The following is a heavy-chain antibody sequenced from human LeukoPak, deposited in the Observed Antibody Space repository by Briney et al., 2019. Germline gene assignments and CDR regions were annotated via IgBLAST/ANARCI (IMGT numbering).Heavy chain of an antibody. J-gene: IGHJ4*02. CDR2: IYYSGST. D-gene: IGHD6-19*01. CDR1: GGPINNDH. CDR3: ARVRRLVIGGYYFDY. Sequence: SETLSLTCTVSGGPINNDHWSWIRQPPGKGLEWIGYIYYSGSTNYNPSLKSRVTISVDTSKNQFSLKLSSVTAADTAVYYCARVRRLVIGGYYFDYWGQGTLVTVSS. V-gene: IGHV4-59*01.